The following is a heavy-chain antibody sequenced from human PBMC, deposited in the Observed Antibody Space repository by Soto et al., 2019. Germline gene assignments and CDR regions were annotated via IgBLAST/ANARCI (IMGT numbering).Heavy chain of an antibody. CDR3: ARVTRSDFWSGYYTFDY. D-gene: IGHD3-3*01. J-gene: IGHJ4*02. CDR2: IYYSGST. Sequence: SETLSLTCTVSGFSISSYYWSWIRQPPGKGLEWIGYIYYSGSTNYNPSLKSRVTISVVTSKNQFSLKLSSVTAADTAVYYCARVTRSDFWSGYYTFDYWGQGTLVTVSS. V-gene: IGHV4-59*01. CDR1: GFSISSYY.